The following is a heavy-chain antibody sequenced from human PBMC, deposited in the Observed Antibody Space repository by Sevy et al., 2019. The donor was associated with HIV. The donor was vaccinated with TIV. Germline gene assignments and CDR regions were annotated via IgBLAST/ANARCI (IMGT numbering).Heavy chain of an antibody. V-gene: IGHV4-31*03. Sequence: SETLSLTCTVSGGSISSGGYYWSWIRQHPGKGLEWIGYIYYSGSTYYNPSLKSRVTISVDTSKNQFSLKLGSVTAADTAVYYCARDTAIVATIHKDAFDIWGQGTMVTVSS. J-gene: IGHJ3*02. CDR2: IYYSGST. D-gene: IGHD5-12*01. CDR1: GGSISSGGYY. CDR3: ARDTAIVATIHKDAFDI.